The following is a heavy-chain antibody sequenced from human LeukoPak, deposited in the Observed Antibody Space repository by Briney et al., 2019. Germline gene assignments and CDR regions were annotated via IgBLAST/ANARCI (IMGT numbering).Heavy chain of an antibody. Sequence: TSGGSLRLSCAASGFTFSVYYMSWIRQAPGKGLEWVSYISSSGSTIYYADSVKGRFTISRDNAKNSLYLQMNSLRAEDTAVYYCARWNYYGSGSYYNLPFDYWGQGTLVTVSS. D-gene: IGHD3-10*01. CDR2: ISSSGSTI. CDR3: ARWNYYGSGSYYNLPFDY. V-gene: IGHV3-11*01. CDR1: GFTFSVYY. J-gene: IGHJ4*02.